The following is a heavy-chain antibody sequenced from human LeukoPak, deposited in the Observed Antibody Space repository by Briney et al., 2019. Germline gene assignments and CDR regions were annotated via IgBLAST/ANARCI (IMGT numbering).Heavy chain of an antibody. CDR1: GGSFSGYY. J-gene: IGHJ4*02. D-gene: IGHD3-10*01. V-gene: IGHV4-59*01. CDR2: IYYSGST. CDR3: ARADYGSGSYPFPFDY. Sequence: SETLSLTCAVYGGSFSGYYWSWIRQPPGKGLEWIGYIYYSGSTNYNPSLKSRVTISVDTSKNQFSLKLSSVTAADTAVYYCARADYGSGSYPFPFDYWGQGTPVTVSS.